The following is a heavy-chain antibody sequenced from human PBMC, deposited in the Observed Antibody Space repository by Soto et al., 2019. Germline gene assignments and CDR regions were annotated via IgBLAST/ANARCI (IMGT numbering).Heavy chain of an antibody. Sequence: GYSVKVSCKASGYTFTGYYMHWVRQAPGQGLEWMGWINPNSGGTNYAQKFQGRVTMTRDTSISTAYMELSRLRSDDTAVYYCARATTYYDFWSGSGSYYGMDVWGQGTTVSV. CDR1: GYTFTGYY. J-gene: IGHJ6*02. V-gene: IGHV1-2*02. CDR3: ARATTYYDFWSGSGSYYGMDV. CDR2: INPNSGGT. D-gene: IGHD3-3*01.